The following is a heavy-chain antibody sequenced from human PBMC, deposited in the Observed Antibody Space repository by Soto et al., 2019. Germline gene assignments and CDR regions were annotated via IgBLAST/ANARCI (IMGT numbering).Heavy chain of an antibody. V-gene: IGHV3-23*01. CDR1: GFSFSSYA. CDR3: AKRRTFSSAWYEFDF. Sequence: GGSLTLSCAASGFSFSSYAMNWVRQAPGKGLEWVSAISAGGGTTYYADSVKGRFTISRDNSKNTLYLQMNSLRAEDTAVYYCAKRRTFSSAWYEFDFWGQGTLVTVSS. CDR2: ISAGGGTT. J-gene: IGHJ4*02. D-gene: IGHD6-19*01.